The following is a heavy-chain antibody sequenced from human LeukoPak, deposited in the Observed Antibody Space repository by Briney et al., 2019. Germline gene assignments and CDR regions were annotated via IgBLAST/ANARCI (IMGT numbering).Heavy chain of an antibody. CDR3: VTEGAPGSSSWYSVAA. V-gene: IGHV3-30-3*01. J-gene: IGHJ5*02. CDR1: GFPFSGYR. Sequence: GGSLRLSCAASGFPFSGYRMHWVRQAPGKGLEWVTTITYDGSKKSYADSVKGRFTVSRDNSQNTLYLQINSLTVEDSAVYYCVTEGAPGSSSWYSVAAWGQGTLVTVSS. D-gene: IGHD6-13*01. CDR2: ITYDGSKK.